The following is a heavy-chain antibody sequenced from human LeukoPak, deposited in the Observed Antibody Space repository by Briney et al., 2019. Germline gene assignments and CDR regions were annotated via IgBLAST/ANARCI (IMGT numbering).Heavy chain of an antibody. CDR2: INPNSGGT. CDR1: GYTCTIYY. V-gene: IGHV1-2*02. Sequence: SVTLSLTASGYTCTIYYIYLVRLAPGQGLEWMGWINPNSGGTNYAQKFQGRVTMTRDTSISTAYMELSRLRSDDTAVYYCARVSHQTESIDYWGQGTLVTVSS. CDR3: ARVSHQTESIDY. J-gene: IGHJ4*02.